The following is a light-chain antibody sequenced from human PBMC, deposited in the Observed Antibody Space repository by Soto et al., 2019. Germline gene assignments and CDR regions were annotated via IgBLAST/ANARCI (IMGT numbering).Light chain of an antibody. J-gene: IGKJ1*01. CDR3: QQYDNLPPWT. Sequence: DIPMTQSPSSLSASVGDRVTITCQASQDISNYLNWYQQKPGKAPKLLIYDASNLETGVPSRFSGSGSGTDFTFTISSLQPEDIATDDCQQYDNLPPWTFGQGTKVEIK. CDR1: QDISNY. V-gene: IGKV1-33*01. CDR2: DAS.